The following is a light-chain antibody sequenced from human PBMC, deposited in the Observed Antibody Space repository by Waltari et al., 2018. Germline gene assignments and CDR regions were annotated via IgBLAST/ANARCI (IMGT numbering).Light chain of an antibody. Sequence: QSVLTQPPSASGTPGPRVAISCSGTRSNIGSNSVHWYQQLPGTAPKLLTHSNNQRPSGVPDRFSGSKSGTSASLAISGLQSEDEAHYYCAAWDASLNGWVFGGGTKLTVL. CDR1: RSNIGSNS. CDR2: SNN. V-gene: IGLV1-44*01. CDR3: AAWDASLNGWV. J-gene: IGLJ3*02.